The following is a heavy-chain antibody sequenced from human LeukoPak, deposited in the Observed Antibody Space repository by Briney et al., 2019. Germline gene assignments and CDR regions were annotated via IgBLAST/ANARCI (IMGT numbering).Heavy chain of an antibody. V-gene: IGHV4-34*01. CDR1: GGSSSGYY. D-gene: IGHD3-9*01. CDR3: ARKSQILRYFDWPTHGMDA. Sequence: PSETLSLTCAVYGGSSSGYYWSWIRQPPGKGLEWIGEINHSGSTNYNPSLKSRVTISVDTSKNQFSLKLSSVTAADTAVYYCARKSQILRYFDWPTHGMDAWGQGTTVTVSS. J-gene: IGHJ6*02. CDR2: INHSGST.